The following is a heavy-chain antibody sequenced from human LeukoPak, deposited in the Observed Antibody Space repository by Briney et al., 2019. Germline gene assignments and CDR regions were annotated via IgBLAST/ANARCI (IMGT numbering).Heavy chain of an antibody. D-gene: IGHD3-22*01. CDR2: ISAYNGNT. CDR3: AGNYYDSSGTKDFDY. V-gene: IGHV1-18*01. J-gene: IGHJ4*02. Sequence: ASVKFSCKASGYTFTSYGISWVRQAPGQGLEWMGWISAYNGNTNYAQKLQGRVTMTTDTSTSTAYMELSRLRSDDTAVYYCAGNYYDSSGTKDFDYWGQGTLVTVSS. CDR1: GYTFTSYG.